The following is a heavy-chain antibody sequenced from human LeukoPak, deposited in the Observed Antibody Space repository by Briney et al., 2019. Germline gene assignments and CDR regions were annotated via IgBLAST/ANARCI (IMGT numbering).Heavy chain of an antibody. CDR1: GGSISSGNW. J-gene: IGHJ6*03. CDR2: IFHNGSS. Sequence: SETLSLTCVVSGGSISSGNWWSWVRQPPGMGLEWIGEIFHNGSSNYNPSLKSRVTMSLDKSNNQFSLKLSSVTAADTAVYSCARGGSRRLYMDVWGKGTTVIVSS. CDR3: ARGGSRRLYMDV. V-gene: IGHV4-4*02. D-gene: IGHD1-26*01.